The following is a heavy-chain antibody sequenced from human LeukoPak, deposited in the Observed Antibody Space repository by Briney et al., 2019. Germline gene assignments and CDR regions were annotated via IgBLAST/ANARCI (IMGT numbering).Heavy chain of an antibody. CDR1: GYIFITYY. CDR3: VRDLLAGYDY. Sequence: ASVKVSCKASGYIFITYYIHWVRQAPGQGLEWMGVINLTGGDTSYAQQFQGRVTVTRDTSTSTVYMELSSLRFEDTAVYYCVRDLLAGYDYWGQGTLVTVSS. J-gene: IGHJ4*02. D-gene: IGHD2-8*02. V-gene: IGHV1-46*01. CDR2: INLTGGDT.